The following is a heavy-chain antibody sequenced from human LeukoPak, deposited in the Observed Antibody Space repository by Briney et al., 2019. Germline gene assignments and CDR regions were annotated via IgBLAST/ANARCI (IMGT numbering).Heavy chain of an antibody. J-gene: IGHJ4*02. Sequence: GGSLTLSCTASGFTFSSYDMHWVRQAPGKGLEWVAFIRYYGSNKYYADSVKGRFTISRDNSKNTLYLQMNSLRDEDTGVYYCARVNLGSPDYWGQGTLVTV. CDR2: IRYYGSNK. V-gene: IGHV3-30*02. CDR3: ARVNLGSPDY. CDR1: GFTFSSYD.